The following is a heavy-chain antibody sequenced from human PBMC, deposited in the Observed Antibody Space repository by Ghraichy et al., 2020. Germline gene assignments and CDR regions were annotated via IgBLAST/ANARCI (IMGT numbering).Heavy chain of an antibody. Sequence: SETLSLTCAVYGGSFRGYSWSWIRQPPGKGLEWIGEINNRGSTKYNPSLKSRVTISVDTSKNQFSLKVTSVTAADTAVYYCARVSRWLDWGQGTLVTVSS. CDR2: INNRGST. D-gene: IGHD5-24*01. CDR3: ARVSRWLD. V-gene: IGHV4-34*01. J-gene: IGHJ4*02. CDR1: GGSFRGYS.